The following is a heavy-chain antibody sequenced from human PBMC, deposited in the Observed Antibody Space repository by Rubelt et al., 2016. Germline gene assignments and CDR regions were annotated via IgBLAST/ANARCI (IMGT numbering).Heavy chain of an antibody. CDR1: GGSISIIIYY. CDR3: AKSPPVYFAWLLFQGLGSYYFDY. Sequence: QLQLEESCPGLVKNAETLSLTCTVSGGSISIIIYYWGWIRPPPGKGLEWIWSIYYSGCTYYNPSLKSRVPISLDTSKNQFSLKLSSVTAADTSVYYCAKSPPVYFAWLLFQGLGSYYFDYWGQGTLVTVSS. CDR2: IYYSGCT. D-gene: IGHD3-9*01. J-gene: IGHJ4*02. V-gene: IGHV4-39*01.